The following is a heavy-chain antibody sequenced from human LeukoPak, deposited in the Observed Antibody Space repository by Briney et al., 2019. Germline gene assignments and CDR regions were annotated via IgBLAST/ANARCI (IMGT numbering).Heavy chain of an antibody. CDR1: GYTFTNYA. V-gene: IGHV7-4-1*02. CDR2: INTNTGNP. CDR3: ASEGVAVAGTPYFDY. J-gene: IGHJ4*02. Sequence: ASVKVSCKASGYTFTNYAMNWVRQAPGRGLEWMGWINTNTGNPTYAQGFTGRFVFSLDTSVSTAYLQISSLKAEDTAVYYCASEGVAVAGTPYFDYWGQGTLVTVSS. D-gene: IGHD6-19*01.